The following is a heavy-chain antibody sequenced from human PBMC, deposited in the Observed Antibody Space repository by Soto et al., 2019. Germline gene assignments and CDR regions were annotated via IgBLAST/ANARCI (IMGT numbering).Heavy chain of an antibody. CDR2: ISGSGGST. CDR3: AIPNMENITMVRGVLGY. V-gene: IGHV3-23*01. D-gene: IGHD3-10*01. Sequence: PGGSLRLSCAASGFTFSSYAMSWVRQAPGKGLEWVSAISGSGGSTYYADSVKGRFTISRDNSKNTLYLQMNSLRAEDTAVYYCAIPNMENITMVRGVLGYWGQGTLVTVSS. CDR1: GFTFSSYA. J-gene: IGHJ4*02.